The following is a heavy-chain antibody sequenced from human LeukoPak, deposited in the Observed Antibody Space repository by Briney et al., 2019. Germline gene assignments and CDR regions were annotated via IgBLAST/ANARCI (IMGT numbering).Heavy chain of an antibody. J-gene: IGHJ6*03. Sequence: PGGSLRLSCAASGLTFNNFAFFWARQAPGKGLEWVTDIRGSGISTYYADPVKGRFTISRDNSKNSLFLEMNSLRVEDTATYYCAKNLFKDFEGSAFFGIMDVWGKGTTVTVSS. CDR1: GLTFNNFA. D-gene: IGHD6-19*01. CDR2: IRGSGIST. V-gene: IGHV3-23*01. CDR3: AKNLFKDFEGSAFFGIMDV.